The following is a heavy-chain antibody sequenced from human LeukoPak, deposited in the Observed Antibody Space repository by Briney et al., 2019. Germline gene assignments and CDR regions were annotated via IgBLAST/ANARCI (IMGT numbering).Heavy chain of an antibody. CDR2: ISGSGGST. V-gene: IGHV3-23*01. J-gene: IGHJ4*02. D-gene: IGHD3-22*01. CDR3: AKSRGYYYEKSGPADY. CDR1: GFTFSSYA. Sequence: PGGSLRLPCAASGFTFSSYAMSWVRQAPGKGLEWVSAISGSGGSTYYADSVKGRFTISRDNSKNTLYLQMNSLSAEDTAVYYCAKSRGYYYEKSGPADYWGQGTLVTVSS.